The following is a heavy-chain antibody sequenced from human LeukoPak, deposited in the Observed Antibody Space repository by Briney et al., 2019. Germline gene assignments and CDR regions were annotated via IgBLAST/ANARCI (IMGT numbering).Heavy chain of an antibody. Sequence: SETLSLTCAVYGGPFSGYYWRWLRQPPGKGLEYIGYTHYSGSTNYNPSLKSRVTISLDTSGNQFSLKLSSVTAADTAVYYCASGYCGGACQLGGVDMWGQGTMVTVSS. J-gene: IGHJ3*02. CDR2: THYSGST. CDR3: ASGYCGGACQLGGVDM. V-gene: IGHV4-59*01. D-gene: IGHD2-21*02. CDR1: GGPFSGYY.